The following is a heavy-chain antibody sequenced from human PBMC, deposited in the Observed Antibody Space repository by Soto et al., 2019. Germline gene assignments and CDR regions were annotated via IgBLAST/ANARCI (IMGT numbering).Heavy chain of an antibody. Sequence: QDRLVQSGVEVKKPGASVRVSCKASGYSFTNYGITWVRQAPGQGFEWMGWLSAYNGNTNYAQKFQGRDTLTTDASTRKAYLELRSLRSDDTAVYYCARDRGVAPPVAGNTHYYYYMDVWGKGTTVTVSS. D-gene: IGHD6-19*01. CDR2: LSAYNGNT. V-gene: IGHV1-18*01. J-gene: IGHJ6*03. CDR3: ARDRGVAPPVAGNTHYYYYMDV. CDR1: GYSFTNYG.